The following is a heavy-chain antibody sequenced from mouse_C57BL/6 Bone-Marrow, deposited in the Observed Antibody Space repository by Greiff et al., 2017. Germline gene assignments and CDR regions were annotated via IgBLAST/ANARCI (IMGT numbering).Heavy chain of an antibody. Sequence: EVQLQQSGPVLVKPGASVKMSCKASGYTFTDYYMNWVKQSHGKSLEWIGVINPYNGGTSYNQKFKGKATLTVDKYSSTAVMELNSLTSEDAAVYYCTYYRSDDWGKGTTLTVSS. CDR3: TYYRSDD. V-gene: IGHV1-19*01. CDR1: GYTFTDYY. CDR2: INPYNGGT. D-gene: IGHD2-14*01. J-gene: IGHJ2*01.